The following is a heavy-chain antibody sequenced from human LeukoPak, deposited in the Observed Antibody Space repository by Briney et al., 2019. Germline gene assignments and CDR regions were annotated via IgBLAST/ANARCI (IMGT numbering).Heavy chain of an antibody. CDR2: ISGSGGST. Sequence: GGTLRLSCAASGFPLRSYGMSWVRQAPGKGLEWVSAISGSGGSTYYADSVKGRVTISRANPKNTLYLQMNSLRAEDTAVYCCARNGYISGWYASNYFDYWGQGTLVTVSS. CDR1: GFPLRSYG. V-gene: IGHV3-23*01. CDR3: ARNGYISGWYASNYFDY. J-gene: IGHJ4*02. D-gene: IGHD6-19*01.